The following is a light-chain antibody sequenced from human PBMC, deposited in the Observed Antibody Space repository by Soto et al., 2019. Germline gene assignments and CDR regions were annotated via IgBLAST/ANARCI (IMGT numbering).Light chain of an antibody. Sequence: EFVLTQSPGTLSLSLGDRATLSCRDSHSVRGSLAWYRHHPGKAPRLLIYDTSKRATVIPARFSGSGSERHFTLTITSLAPEYYGVYYCQQRTNWTSDTVGGGTKVEIK. CDR3: QQRTNWTSDT. V-gene: IGKV3-11*02. CDR2: DTS. J-gene: IGKJ4*01. CDR1: HSVRGS.